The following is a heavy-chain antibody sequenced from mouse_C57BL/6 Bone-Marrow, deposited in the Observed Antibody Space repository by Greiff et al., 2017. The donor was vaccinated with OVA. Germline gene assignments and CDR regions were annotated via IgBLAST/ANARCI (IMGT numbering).Heavy chain of an antibody. CDR3: ARSTMVTPYYFDY. CDR2: IYPGSGST. J-gene: IGHJ2*01. V-gene: IGHV1-55*01. D-gene: IGHD2-2*01. Sequence: VQLQQPGAELVKPGASVKMSCKASGYTFTSYWITWVKQRPGQGLEWIGDIYPGSGSTNYNEKFKSKATLTVATSSSTAYMQLSSLTSEDSAVYYCARSTMVTPYYFDYWGQGTTLTVSS. CDR1: GYTFTSYW.